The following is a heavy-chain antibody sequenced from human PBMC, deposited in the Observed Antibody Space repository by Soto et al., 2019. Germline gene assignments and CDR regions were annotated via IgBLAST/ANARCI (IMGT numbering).Heavy chain of an antibody. Sequence: SETLSVTCTVTGDSNSRRSFYWGWIRKPPRKGLQWLGSIYYSGSTYNNPSLRSRVSMHIDTSKDQFSLKLKAFTGPDTALYFCARQRTSVVTQAYFAVGGPGSLVTVSS. CDR2: IYYSGST. J-gene: IGHJ4*03. CDR1: GDSNSRRSFY. V-gene: IGHV4-39*01. D-gene: IGHD3-3*01. CDR3: ARQRTSVVTQAYFAV.